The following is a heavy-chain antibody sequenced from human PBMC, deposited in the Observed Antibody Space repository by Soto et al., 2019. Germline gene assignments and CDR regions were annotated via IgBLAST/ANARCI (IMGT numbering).Heavy chain of an antibody. CDR3: ARENGRDAFDI. CDR2: INPNSGGT. D-gene: IGHD2-8*01. CDR1: GYTFTGYY. J-gene: IGHJ3*02. Sequence: ASVKVSCKASGYTFTGYYMHWVRQAPGQGLEWMGWINPNSGGTNYARKFQGWVTMTRDTSISTAYMELSRLRSDDTAVYYCARENGRDAFDIWGQGTMVTVSS. V-gene: IGHV1-2*04.